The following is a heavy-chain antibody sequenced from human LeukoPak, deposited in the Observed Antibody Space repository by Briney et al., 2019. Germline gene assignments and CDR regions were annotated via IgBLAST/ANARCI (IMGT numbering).Heavy chain of an antibody. CDR2: INPSGGST. J-gene: IGHJ4*02. D-gene: IGHD2-2*01. V-gene: IGHV1-46*01. CDR3: ASDCSSTSCSPGY. Sequence: ASVTVSYKASGYTFTSYYMHWVRQAPGQGREWMGIINPSGGSTSYAQKFQGRVTMTRDTSTSTVYMELSSLRSEDTAVYYCASDCSSTSCSPGYWGQGTLVTVSS. CDR1: GYTFTSYY.